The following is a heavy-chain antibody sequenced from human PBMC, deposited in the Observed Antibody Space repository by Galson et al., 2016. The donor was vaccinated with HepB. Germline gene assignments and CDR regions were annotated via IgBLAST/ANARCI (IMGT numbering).Heavy chain of an antibody. CDR2: VSYDGITK. Sequence: SLRLSCAASGFTFNTDAMHWVRQAPGRGLEWVAVVSYDGITKYYADSVNGRFTISRDNSKNTLYLQMNSLSAEDTAVYYCVSPGDGGRRFGLLGVWGQGTTVTVSS. D-gene: IGHD3-10*01. V-gene: IGHV3-30-3*01. CDR1: GFTFNTDA. J-gene: IGHJ6*02. CDR3: VSPGDGGRRFGLLGV.